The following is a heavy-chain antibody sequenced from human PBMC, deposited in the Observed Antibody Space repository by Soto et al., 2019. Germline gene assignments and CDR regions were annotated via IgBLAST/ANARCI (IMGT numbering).Heavy chain of an antibody. CDR1: GGSFSGYY. D-gene: IGHD3-3*01. CDR2: INHSGST. V-gene: IGHV4-34*01. J-gene: IGHJ4*02. CDR3: ASRRYYDFLSGYYSTLYYFDY. Sequence: QVQLQQWGAGLLKPSETLSLTCAVYGGSFSGYYWSWIRQPPGKGLEWIGEINHSGSTNYNPSLKSRVTISVDTSKNQFSLKLSSVTAADTAVYYCASRRYYDFLSGYYSTLYYFDYWGQGTLVTVSS.